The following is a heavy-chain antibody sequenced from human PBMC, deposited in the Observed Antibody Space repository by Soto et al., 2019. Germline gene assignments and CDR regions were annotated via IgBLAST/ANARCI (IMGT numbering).Heavy chain of an antibody. CDR3: ARDLYSSYVFDP. CDR1: GFTFSSYS. D-gene: IGHD6-6*01. Sequence: GGSLRLSCAASGFTFSSYSMNWVRQAPGKGLEWVSSISSSSSYIYYADSVKGRFTISRDNAKNSLYLQMNSLRAEDTAVYYCARDLYSSYVFDPWVQGTLVTVSS. CDR2: ISSSSSYI. J-gene: IGHJ5*02. V-gene: IGHV3-21*01.